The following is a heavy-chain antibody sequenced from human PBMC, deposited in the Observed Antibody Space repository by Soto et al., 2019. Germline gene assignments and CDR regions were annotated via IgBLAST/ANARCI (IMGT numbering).Heavy chain of an antibody. Sequence: EVQLLESGGGLVQPGGSLRLSCAASGFTFSRYAMSWVRPAPGKGLEWVSTISASSGSTYYADSVKGRFTISRDHSKNTLYLQMNSLRAEDTALYYCAKNRQETYYGSGSCDYWGQGTLVTVSS. D-gene: IGHD3-10*01. CDR2: ISASSGST. V-gene: IGHV3-23*01. CDR3: AKNRQETYYGSGSCDY. CDR1: GFTFSRYA. J-gene: IGHJ4*02.